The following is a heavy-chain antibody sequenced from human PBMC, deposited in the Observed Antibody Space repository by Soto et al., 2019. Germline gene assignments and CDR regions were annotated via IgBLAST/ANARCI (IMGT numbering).Heavy chain of an antibody. CDR3: ARDRGGYCSGGSCSEAWLDP. CDR1: GYTFSSYP. J-gene: IGHJ5*02. D-gene: IGHD2-15*01. V-gene: IGHV1-3*05. Sequence: QVQLVQSGAEEKRPGASVKISCKASGYTFSSYPIHWVRQAPGHRLEWMGWINSGNGYTKYSQKFQARVSITRDTSASTAYMQLSSLRSEDTAVYYCARDRGGYCSGGSCSEAWLDPWGQGTLVTVSS. CDR2: INSGNGYT.